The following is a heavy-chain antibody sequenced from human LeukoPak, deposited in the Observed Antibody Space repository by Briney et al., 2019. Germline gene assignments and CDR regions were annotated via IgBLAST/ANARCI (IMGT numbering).Heavy chain of an antibody. Sequence: GGSLTLSCAASGFTFSSYDMLWVRQATGKGLEWVSAIGTAGDTYYPGSVKGRFTISRENAKNSLYLQMNSLRAGDTAVYYCARHNWNDVAFDIWGQGTMVTVSS. J-gene: IGHJ3*02. CDR1: GFTFSSYD. D-gene: IGHD1-1*01. V-gene: IGHV3-13*01. CDR3: ARHNWNDVAFDI. CDR2: IGTAGDT.